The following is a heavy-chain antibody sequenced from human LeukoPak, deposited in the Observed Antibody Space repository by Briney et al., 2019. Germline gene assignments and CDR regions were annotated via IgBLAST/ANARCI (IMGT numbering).Heavy chain of an antibody. Sequence: GGSLRLSCVASGFTFNNYWMTWVRQAPGKGLEWVATIKHDGSEKYYVDSVKGRFTISRDNGKNSLYLQMNSLRAEDTAVYYCTRGGIWGMDVWGQGTTVIVSS. CDR3: TRGGIWGMDV. CDR2: IKHDGSEK. V-gene: IGHV3-7*01. J-gene: IGHJ6*02. CDR1: GFTFNNYW. D-gene: IGHD1-26*01.